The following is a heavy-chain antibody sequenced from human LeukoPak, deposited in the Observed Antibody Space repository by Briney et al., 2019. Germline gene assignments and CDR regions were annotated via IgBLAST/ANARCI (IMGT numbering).Heavy chain of an antibody. Sequence: PGGSLRLSCAASGFTFSSYGMSWVRQAPGKGLEWVSATSGSGGNTYYADSVKGRFTISRDTSKNILYLQMNSLRAEDTAVYYCAKTPVHYSSIWYFFDYWGQGTLVTVSS. J-gene: IGHJ4*02. D-gene: IGHD6-13*01. CDR3: AKTPVHYSSIWYFFDY. V-gene: IGHV3-23*01. CDR2: TSGSGGNT. CDR1: GFTFSSYG.